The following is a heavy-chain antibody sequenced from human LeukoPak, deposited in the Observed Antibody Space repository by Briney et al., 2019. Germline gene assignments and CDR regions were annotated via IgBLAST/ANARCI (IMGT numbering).Heavy chain of an antibody. D-gene: IGHD3-10*01. CDR1: GFTFSNYA. CDR2: ISSGGTYE. J-gene: IGHJ4*02. V-gene: IGHV3-30*01. Sequence: PGKSLRLSCAASGFTFSNYATHWVRQAPGKGLEWVSLISSGGTYEYYADSVKGRFTISRDNSKNTLYLQLNSLRAEDTAVYYCARDSTYYYDSGSSGPHYFDNWGQGTLVTVSS. CDR3: ARDSTYYYDSGSSGPHYFDN.